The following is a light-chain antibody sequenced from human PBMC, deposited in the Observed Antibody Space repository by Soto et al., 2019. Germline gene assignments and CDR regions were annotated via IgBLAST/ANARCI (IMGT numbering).Light chain of an antibody. Sequence: DIQMTQSPSSLSASVGDRVTITCRASQSISSYLNWYQQKPGKAPKLLIYAASSLQSGVPSRFSGSGSGTDFTLTISSLQPEDFAIYYCQQSYSTPSFGPGTKVDIK. CDR3: QQSYSTPS. CDR1: QSISSY. J-gene: IGKJ3*01. CDR2: AAS. V-gene: IGKV1-39*01.